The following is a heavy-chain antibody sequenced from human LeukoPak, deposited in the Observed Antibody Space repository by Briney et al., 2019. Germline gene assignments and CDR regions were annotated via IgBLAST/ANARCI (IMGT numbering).Heavy chain of an antibody. D-gene: IGHD4-17*01. CDR1: GGSISTSNYY. CDR2: INHSGST. Sequence: SETLSLTCTVSGGSISTSNYYWSWIRQPPGKGLEWIGEINHSGSTNYNPSLKSRVTISVDTSKNQFSLKLSSVTAADTAVYYYARGHIYGDSRRDFDYWGQGTLVTVSS. V-gene: IGHV4-39*07. J-gene: IGHJ4*02. CDR3: ARGHIYGDSRRDFDY.